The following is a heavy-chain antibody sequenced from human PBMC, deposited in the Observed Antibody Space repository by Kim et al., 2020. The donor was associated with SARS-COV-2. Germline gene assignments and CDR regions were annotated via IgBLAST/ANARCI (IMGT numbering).Heavy chain of an antibody. V-gene: IGHV1-3*01. D-gene: IGHD3-22*01. CDR3: ERSEVVITTFDY. CDR2: T. Sequence: TKYSQKFPGGVTITRDTSESTAYMELSSLRTEDTAVYYCERSEVVITTFDYWGQGTLVTVSS. J-gene: IGHJ4*02.